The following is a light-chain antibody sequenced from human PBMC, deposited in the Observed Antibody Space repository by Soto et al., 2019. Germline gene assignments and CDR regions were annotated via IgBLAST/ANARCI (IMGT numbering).Light chain of an antibody. CDR2: AAS. J-gene: IGKJ1*01. CDR1: QGIRND. Sequence: AIQLTQSPSSLSACVGERVTLTCLASQGIRNDLGWYQQKPGKAPKLLIYAASSLQSGVPSRFSGSGSGTDFTLTISSLQSEDFAVYYCQQYNNWPWTFGQGTKVDI. CDR3: QQYNNWPWT. V-gene: IGKV1-6*01.